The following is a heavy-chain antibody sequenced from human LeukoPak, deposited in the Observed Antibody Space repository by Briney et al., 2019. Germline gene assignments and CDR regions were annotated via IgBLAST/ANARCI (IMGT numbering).Heavy chain of an antibody. CDR3: AKEAWIVSFDL. V-gene: IGHV1-2*02. CDR2: IDPNSGGT. J-gene: IGHJ2*01. Sequence: ASVKVSCKASGYTFTGNHVHWVRQAPGQGLEWMGWIDPNSGGTKYAQKFQDRVTMTSDTSINTAYMELSGLRSDDTAVYFCAKEAWIVSFDLWGRGTLVSLSS. CDR1: GYTFTGNH. D-gene: IGHD2-2*03.